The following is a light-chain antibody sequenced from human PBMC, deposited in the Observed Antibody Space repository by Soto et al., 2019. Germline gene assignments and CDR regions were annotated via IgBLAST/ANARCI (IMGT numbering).Light chain of an antibody. CDR1: VGASNF. CDR3: NSYRHTIVL. V-gene: IGLV2-14*03. J-gene: IGLJ2*01. CDR2: DVN. Sequence: QSVLTQPASVSGSPGQSITISCNDVGASNFVSWYQQHPGTAPKLVIYDVNNRPSGVSDRFSGSRSGNTASLTISGLQAEDEADYYCNSYRHTIVLFGGGTKLTVL.